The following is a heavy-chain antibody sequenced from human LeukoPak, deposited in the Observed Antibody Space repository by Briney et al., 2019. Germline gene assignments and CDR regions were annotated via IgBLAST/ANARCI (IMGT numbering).Heavy chain of an antibody. J-gene: IGHJ4*02. V-gene: IGHV3-30*02. CDR3: AKVLTGYCSSTSCPFDS. D-gene: IGHD2-2*01. CDR1: GFTFSSYG. Sequence: GGSLRLSCAASGFTFSSYGMHWVRQAPGKGLEWVAYIRYHGGNKNYADSVKGRFTISRDNSKDTLFLQMSSLRAEDTAVYYCAKVLTGYCSSTSCPFDSWGQGTLVTVSS. CDR2: IRYHGGNK.